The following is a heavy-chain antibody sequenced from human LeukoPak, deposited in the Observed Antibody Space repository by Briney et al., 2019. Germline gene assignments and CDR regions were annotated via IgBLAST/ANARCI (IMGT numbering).Heavy chain of an antibody. D-gene: IGHD3-10*01. CDR1: GFTFSNYA. Sequence: GGSLRLSCAASGFTFSNYAMSWVRQAPGKGLEWVSSINGRGGSTYYADSVKGRFTISRDNAKNSLYLQMNSLRAEDTALYYCAKVHGSGSSDYWGQGTLVTVSS. CDR3: AKVHGSGSSDY. CDR2: INGRGGST. V-gene: IGHV3-23*01. J-gene: IGHJ4*02.